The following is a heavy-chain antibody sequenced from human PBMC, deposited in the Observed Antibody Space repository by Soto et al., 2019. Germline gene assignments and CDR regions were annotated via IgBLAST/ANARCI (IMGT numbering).Heavy chain of an antibody. CDR1: GGSISSYY. D-gene: IGHD4-17*01. J-gene: IGHJ3*02. Sequence: QVQLQESGPGLVKPSETLSLTCTVSGGSISSYYWSWIRQPPGKGLEWIGYIYYSGSTNYNPSLKSRVTISVDTSKNQFSLKLSSATAADTAVYYCARRSGTTNLWAFDIWGQGTMVTVSS. CDR3: ARRSGTTNLWAFDI. V-gene: IGHV4-59*08. CDR2: IYYSGST.